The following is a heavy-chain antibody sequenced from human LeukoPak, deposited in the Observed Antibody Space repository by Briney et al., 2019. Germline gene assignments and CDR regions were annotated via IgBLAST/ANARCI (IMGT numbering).Heavy chain of an antibody. CDR2: ISAYNGNT. CDR1: GGTFSSYA. CDR3: AREKDVGASVRAFDI. Sequence: VASVKVSCKASGGTFSSYAISWVRQAPGQGLEWMGWISAYNGNTNYAQKLQGRVTMTTDTSTSTAYMELRSLRSDDTAVYYCAREKDVGASVRAFDIWGQGTMVTVSS. J-gene: IGHJ3*02. D-gene: IGHD1-26*01. V-gene: IGHV1-18*01.